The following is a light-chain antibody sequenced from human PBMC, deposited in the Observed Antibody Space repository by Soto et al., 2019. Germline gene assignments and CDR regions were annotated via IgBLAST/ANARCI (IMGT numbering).Light chain of an antibody. CDR3: QQYGTSPLT. V-gene: IGKV3-20*01. Sequence: EVVLTQSPGTLSLYPGERATLSCRASQSVRSSYLTWYQQKPGQAPRLLIYGASSRATGIPDRFSGSGSGTDFTLTISRLEPEDFAVYYCQQYGTSPLTFGGGTKVDI. J-gene: IGKJ4*01. CDR1: QSVRSSY. CDR2: GAS.